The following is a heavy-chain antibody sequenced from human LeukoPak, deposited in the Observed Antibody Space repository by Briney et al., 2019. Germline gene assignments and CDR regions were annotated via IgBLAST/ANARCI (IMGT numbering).Heavy chain of an antibody. Sequence: PGGSLRLSCAASGFTFSSYAMHWVRQAPGKGLEWVAVISYDGSNKYYADSVKDRFTISRDNSKNTPYLQMNSLRAEDTAVYYCAREGRVIVGATGYFDYWGQGTLVTVSS. CDR1: GFTFSSYA. J-gene: IGHJ4*02. CDR3: AREGRVIVGATGYFDY. CDR2: ISYDGSNK. V-gene: IGHV3-30*04. D-gene: IGHD1-26*01.